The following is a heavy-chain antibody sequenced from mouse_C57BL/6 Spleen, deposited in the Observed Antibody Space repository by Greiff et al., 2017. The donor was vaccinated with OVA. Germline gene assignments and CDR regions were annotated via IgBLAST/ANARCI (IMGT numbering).Heavy chain of an antibody. CDR2: INPNNGGT. Sequence: EVQLQQSGPELVKPGASVKIPCKASGYTFTDYNMDWVKQSHGKSLEWIGDINPNNGGTIYNQKFKGKATLTVDKSSSTAYMELRSLTSEDTAVYYCARRDYSNSWYYFDYWGQGTTLTVSS. CDR3: ARRDYSNSWYYFDY. J-gene: IGHJ2*01. CDR1: GYTFTDYN. V-gene: IGHV1-18*01. D-gene: IGHD2-5*01.